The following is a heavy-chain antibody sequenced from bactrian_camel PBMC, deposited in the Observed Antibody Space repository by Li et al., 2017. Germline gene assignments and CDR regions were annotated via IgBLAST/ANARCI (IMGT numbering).Heavy chain of an antibody. CDR3: AADRRGGRRVMPQAPSVRLYTD. J-gene: IGHJ4*01. CDR2: IYGGAGTP. D-gene: IGHD3*01. V-gene: IGHV3S53*01. CDR1: GMMYSVSC. Sequence: HVQLVESGGGSVQAGGSLRLSCTVSGMMYSVSCVGWFRQVPGKEREGVAAIYGGAGTPQYADSVKGLFTISQDNAKNTVYLQMNSLKPEDTAMYYCAADRRGGRRVMPQAPSVRLYTDWGQGTQVTVS.